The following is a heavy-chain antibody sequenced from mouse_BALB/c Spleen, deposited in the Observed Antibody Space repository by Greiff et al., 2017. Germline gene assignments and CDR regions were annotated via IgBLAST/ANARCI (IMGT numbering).Heavy chain of an antibody. V-gene: IGHV1-4*02. CDR3: ARRRESYDKYYAMDY. J-gene: IGHJ4*01. CDR1: GYTFTSYT. CDR2: INPSSGYT. D-gene: IGHD2-3*01. Sequence: QVQLKESAAELARPGASVKMSCKASGYTFTSYTMHWVKQRPGQGLEWIGYINPSSGYTEYNQKFKDKTTLTADKSSSTAYMQLSSLTSEDSAVYYCARRRESYDKYYAMDYWGEGTSVTVSS.